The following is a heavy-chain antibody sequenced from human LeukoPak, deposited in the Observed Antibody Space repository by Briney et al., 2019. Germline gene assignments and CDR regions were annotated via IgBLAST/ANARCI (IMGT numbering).Heavy chain of an antibody. D-gene: IGHD6-19*01. J-gene: IGHJ4*02. Sequence: GGSLRLSCAASGFTFSSYSMNWDRQAPGKGLEWVSSISSSSSYIYYADSVKGRFTISRDNAKNSLYLQMNSLRAEDTAVYYCARGAPYSSGWYDGYFDYWGQGTLVTVSS. CDR3: ARGAPYSSGWYDGYFDY. CDR1: GFTFSSYS. V-gene: IGHV3-21*01. CDR2: ISSSSSYI.